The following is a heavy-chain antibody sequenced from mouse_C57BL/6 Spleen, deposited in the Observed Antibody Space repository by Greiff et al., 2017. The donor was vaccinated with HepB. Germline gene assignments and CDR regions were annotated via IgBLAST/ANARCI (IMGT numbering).Heavy chain of an antibody. CDR3: ARLATVVAPYD. V-gene: IGHV1-64*01. CDR2: IHPNSGST. Sequence: QVQLQQPGAELVKPGASVKLSCKASGYTFTSYWMHWVKQRPGQGLEWIGMIHPNSGSTNYNEKFKSKATLTVDKSSRTAYMQLSSLTSEDSAVYYCARLATVVAPYDWGEGTTLTVSS. J-gene: IGHJ2*01. CDR1: GYTFTSYW. D-gene: IGHD1-1*01.